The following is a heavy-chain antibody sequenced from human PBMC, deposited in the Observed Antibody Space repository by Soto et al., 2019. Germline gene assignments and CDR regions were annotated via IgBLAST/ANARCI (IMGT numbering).Heavy chain of an antibody. J-gene: IGHJ4*02. V-gene: IGHV4-59*01. CDR3: ARGSCSSASCYTGDF. CDR1: GGTIGSYY. D-gene: IGHD2-2*02. Sequence: ETLSLTCTVSGGTIGSYYWSWIRQPPGKGLEWIGYIYFTGTTNYNPSLKSRVTISIDRSKNQFSLKLSYVTAADTAVYYCARGSCSSASCYTGDFWGQGTLVTVSS. CDR2: IYFTGTT.